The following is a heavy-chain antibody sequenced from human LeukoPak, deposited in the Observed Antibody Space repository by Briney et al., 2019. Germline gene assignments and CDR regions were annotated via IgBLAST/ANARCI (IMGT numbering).Heavy chain of an antibody. V-gene: IGHV3-23*01. CDR2: ISNSGGST. Sequence: PGGSLRLSCAASDFTFNNAWMNWVRQAPGKGLEWVSSISNSGGSTYYADSVKGRFTISRDNSKNTLYLQMNSLRAEDTAVYYCAKEGFDSWGQGTLVTVSS. J-gene: IGHJ4*02. CDR3: AKEGFDS. CDR1: DFTFNNAW.